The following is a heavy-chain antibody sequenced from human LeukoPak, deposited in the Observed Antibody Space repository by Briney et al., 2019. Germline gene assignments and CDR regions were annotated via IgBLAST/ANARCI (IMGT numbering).Heavy chain of an antibody. CDR2: ISRGGNTI. CDR1: GFTFSDYY. V-gene: IGHV3-11*01. Sequence: GGSLRLSCAASGFTFSDYYMSWIRQAPGKGLEWVSYISRGGNTIYYADSVKGRFTISRDNAKNSLYLQMNSLRAEDTAVYYCARDAGYGGNSDYWGQGTLVTVSS. D-gene: IGHD4-23*01. J-gene: IGHJ4*02. CDR3: ARDAGYGGNSDY.